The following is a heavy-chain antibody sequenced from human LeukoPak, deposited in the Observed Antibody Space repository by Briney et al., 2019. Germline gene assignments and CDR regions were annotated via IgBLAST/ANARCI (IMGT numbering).Heavy chain of an antibody. Sequence: SETLSLTPTVPGGSTRSYYWRWIRQPAGKGLGWSGRIYTRGRTEYNPFLKGRVTMSVGTSKNQFSLKLISVTGADSAVYYCARDLGGFGDYGSYYYYGMDVWGQGTTVTVSS. V-gene: IGHV4-4*07. CDR3: ARDLGGFGDYGSYYYYGMDV. J-gene: IGHJ6*02. CDR1: GGSTRSYY. CDR2: IYTRGRT. D-gene: IGHD4-17*01.